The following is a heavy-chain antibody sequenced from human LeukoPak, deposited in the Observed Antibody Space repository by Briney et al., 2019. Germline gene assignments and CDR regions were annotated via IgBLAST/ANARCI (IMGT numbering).Heavy chain of an antibody. CDR2: IKQDGSEK. D-gene: IGHD6-13*01. CDR3: ARGGYSRDY. V-gene: IGHV3-7*03. Sequence: PGGSLRLSCAASGFTFSSYWMSWVRQAPGKGLEWVANIKQDGSEKCYVDSVKGRFTISRDNAKNSLHLQMNSLRAEDTAIYYCARGGYSRDYWGQGTLVTVSS. CDR1: GFTFSSYW. J-gene: IGHJ4*02.